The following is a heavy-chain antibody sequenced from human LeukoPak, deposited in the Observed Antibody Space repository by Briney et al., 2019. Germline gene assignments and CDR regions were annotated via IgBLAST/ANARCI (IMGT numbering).Heavy chain of an antibody. J-gene: IGHJ6*04. Sequence: SVTVSCKASGGTFSSHTINWVRQAPGQGLEWMGGASPVFGTANYAQKFQGRLTITADEATSTAYMELSSLRSEDTAVYYCAREPIVPTPREEDYYYYGMDVWGKGTTVTVSS. CDR2: ASPVFGTA. D-gene: IGHD2/OR15-2a*01. CDR3: AREPIVPTPREEDYYYYGMDV. V-gene: IGHV1-69*13. CDR1: GGTFSSHT.